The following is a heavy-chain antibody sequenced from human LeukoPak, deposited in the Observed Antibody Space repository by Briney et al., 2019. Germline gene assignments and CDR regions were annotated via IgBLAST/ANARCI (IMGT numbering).Heavy chain of an antibody. CDR2: IYTSGTT. D-gene: IGHD1-7*01. J-gene: IGHJ4*02. CDR3: ARGTGTTNFDY. Sequence: SSETLSLTCTVSGGSMSSYYWSWIRQPAGKGLEWIGRIYTSGTTNYNPSLMSRVSMSVDTSKSQFSLKLTSMTATDTAVYYCARGTGTTNFDYWGRGTLVTVSS. V-gene: IGHV4-4*07. CDR1: GGSMSSYY.